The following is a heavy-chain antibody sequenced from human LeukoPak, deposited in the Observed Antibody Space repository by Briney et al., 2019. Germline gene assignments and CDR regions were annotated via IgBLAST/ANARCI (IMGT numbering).Heavy chain of an antibody. Sequence: GGSLRLSCAASGFTFSSYTMNWVRQAPGKGLEWVSSISSTGSYIYYADSVKGRFTISRDNAKNSLYLQMNSLRAEDTAVYYCARGQAAVAGTALDYWGQGTLVTVSS. J-gene: IGHJ4*02. D-gene: IGHD6-19*01. CDR3: ARGQAAVAGTALDY. CDR1: GFTFSSYT. V-gene: IGHV3-21*01. CDR2: ISSTGSYI.